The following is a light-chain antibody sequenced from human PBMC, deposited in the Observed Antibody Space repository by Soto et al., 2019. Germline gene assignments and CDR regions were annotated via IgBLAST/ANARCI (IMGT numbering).Light chain of an antibody. J-gene: IGLJ1*01. V-gene: IGLV2-14*03. Sequence: QSALTQPASVSGSPGQSITISCTGTNSDIVGYNYVSWYQHHPGKAPKLMIYDVSNRPSGVSNRFSGSKSANTASLTISGLQAEDEADYYCSSYTSSGTPYVFGTGTKVTVL. CDR2: DVS. CDR1: NSDIVGYNY. CDR3: SSYTSSGTPYV.